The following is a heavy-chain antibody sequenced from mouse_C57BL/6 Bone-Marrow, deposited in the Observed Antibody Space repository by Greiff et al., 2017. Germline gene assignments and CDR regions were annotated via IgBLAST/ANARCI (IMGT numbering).Heavy chain of an antibody. Sequence: GGGLVQPKGSLKLSCAASGFTFNTYAMHWVRQAPGKGLEWVARIRSKCCNYATYYADSVKDKVTMARDDSQSMLYLQMNNLKTEDTAMYYCVRYSSVVATDYATDYWGQGTSVTVSS. CDR1: GFTFNTYA. J-gene: IGHJ4*01. D-gene: IGHD1-1*01. CDR3: VRYSSVVATDYATDY. CDR2: IRSKCCNYAT. V-gene: IGHV10-3*01.